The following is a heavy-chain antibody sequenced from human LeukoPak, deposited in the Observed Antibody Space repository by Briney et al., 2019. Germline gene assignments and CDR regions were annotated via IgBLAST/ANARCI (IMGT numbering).Heavy chain of an antibody. CDR1: GFTFSSYG. Sequence: GRSLRLSCAASGFTFSSYGMHWVRQAPGKGLEWVAVISYDGSNKYYADSVKGRFTISRDNPKNTLYLQMNSLRAEDTAVYYCARGSSAVAGLFDYWGQGTLVTVSS. V-gene: IGHV3-30*03. D-gene: IGHD6-19*01. CDR3: ARGSSAVAGLFDY. J-gene: IGHJ4*02. CDR2: ISYDGSNK.